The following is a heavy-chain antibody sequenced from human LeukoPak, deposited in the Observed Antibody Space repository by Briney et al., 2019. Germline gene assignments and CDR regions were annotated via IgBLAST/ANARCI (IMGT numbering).Heavy chain of an antibody. CDR2: IYYSGST. Sequence: SETLSLTCTVSGGSISSYYWSWIRQPPGKGLEWIGYIYYSGSTNYNPSLKSRVTISVDTSKNQFSLKLSSVTAADTAVYYCARDSPDYGGNSGFDYWGQGTLVTVSS. V-gene: IGHV4-59*01. J-gene: IGHJ4*02. CDR3: ARDSPDYGGNSGFDY. D-gene: IGHD4-23*01. CDR1: GGSISSYY.